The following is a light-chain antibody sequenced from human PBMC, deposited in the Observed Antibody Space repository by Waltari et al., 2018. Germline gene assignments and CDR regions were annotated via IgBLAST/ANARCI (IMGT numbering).Light chain of an antibody. CDR1: QGLLRSTGYNF. V-gene: IGKV2-28*01. CDR2: LGS. Sequence: DIVMTQSPLSLSVTPGEPASISYRSSQGLLRSTGYNFLDWYVQKPGQPPQLLISLGSDRASGVPDRFSGSGTGTDFTLKISRVEAEDVGIYYCMQALHTPTTFGPGTKVDIK. CDR3: MQALHTPTT. J-gene: IGKJ3*01.